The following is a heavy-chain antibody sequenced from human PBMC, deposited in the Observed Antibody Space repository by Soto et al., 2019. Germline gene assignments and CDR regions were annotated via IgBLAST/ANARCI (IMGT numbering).Heavy chain of an antibody. CDR3: ASHDPGARFDP. J-gene: IGHJ5*02. CDR2: INPNNGAT. Sequence: QVQLVQSGAEVKKPGASVKVSCKAPRYIFTAYFMHWVRQAPGQGLEWMGWINPNNGATHYDLSFQGRVTMTRDTSISTAYMELSSPRSDDTAVYYCASHDPGARFDPWGQGTLVIVSS. D-gene: IGHD1-1*01. CDR1: RYIFTAYF. V-gene: IGHV1-2*02.